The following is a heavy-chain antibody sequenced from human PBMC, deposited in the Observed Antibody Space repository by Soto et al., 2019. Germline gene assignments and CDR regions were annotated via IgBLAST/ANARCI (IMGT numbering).Heavy chain of an antibody. D-gene: IGHD7-27*01. V-gene: IGHV1-18*01. CDR2: ISAYNGNT. CDR1: GYTFTSYG. Sequence: GASVKVSCKASGYTFTSYGISWVRQAPGQGLEWMGWISAYNGNTNYAQKLQGRVTMTTDTSTSTAYMELRSLRSDDTAVYYCARDLTSRLAGFNSSDPWGQGTLVTLAS. CDR3: ARDLTSRLAGFNSSDP. J-gene: IGHJ5*02.